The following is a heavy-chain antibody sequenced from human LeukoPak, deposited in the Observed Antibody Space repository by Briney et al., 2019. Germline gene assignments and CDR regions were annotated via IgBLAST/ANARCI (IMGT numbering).Heavy chain of an antibody. V-gene: IGHV4-59*01. CDR3: ARGAYSGYDIDY. D-gene: IGHD5-12*01. J-gene: IGHJ4*02. CDR1: GGSISSYY. CDR2: IYYSGST. Sequence: TPSETLSLTCTVSGGSISSYYWSWIRQPPGKGLEWIGYIYYSGSTNYNPSLKSRVTISVDTSKNQFSLKLSSVTAADTAVYYCARGAYSGYDIDYWGQGTLVTVSS.